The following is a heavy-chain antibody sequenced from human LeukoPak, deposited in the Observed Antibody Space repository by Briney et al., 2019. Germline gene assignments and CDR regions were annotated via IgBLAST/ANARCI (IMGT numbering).Heavy chain of an antibody. CDR3: AKWSGFGDD. J-gene: IGHJ4*02. Sequence: GGSLRLSCAASGFTFSSNSMTWVRQTPGKGLEWVSGISGSGDSTYYADSVKGRFTISRDNSRNTLYLQMSSLRAVDTAVYYCAKWSGFGDDWGQGTLVTVSS. D-gene: IGHD3-10*01. CDR1: GFTFSSNS. V-gene: IGHV3-23*01. CDR2: ISGSGDST.